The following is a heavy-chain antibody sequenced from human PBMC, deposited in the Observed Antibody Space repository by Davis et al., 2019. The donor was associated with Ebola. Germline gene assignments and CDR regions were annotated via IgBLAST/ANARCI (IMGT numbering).Heavy chain of an antibody. J-gene: IGHJ2*01. CDR1: GFTFSSYS. D-gene: IGHD2-15*01. CDR2: ISSSSSTI. CDR3: ARDPGRYCSGDGCYSVWYFDL. Sequence: GESLKISCAASGFTFSSYSMNWVRQAPGKGLEWVSYISSSSSTIYYADSVKGRFTISRDNAKNSLYLQMNSLRDEDTAVYYCARDPGRYCSGDGCYSVWYFDLWGRGTLVTVSS. V-gene: IGHV3-48*02.